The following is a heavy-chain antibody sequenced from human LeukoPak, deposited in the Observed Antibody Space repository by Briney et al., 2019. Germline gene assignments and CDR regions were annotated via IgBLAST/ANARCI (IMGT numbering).Heavy chain of an antibody. CDR1: GFTVSSNE. CDR3: GRDRYTSY. J-gene: IGHJ4*02. Sequence: GGSLRLSCAASGFTVSSNEMSWVRQAPGRGLEWVSSISGGSTYYADSRQGRFTISRDKAKNSLYLQMNSLRAEYTAVSYCGRDRYTSYWGQGSLVTVSS. CDR2: ISGGST. V-gene: IGHV3-38-3*01. D-gene: IGHD3-16*02.